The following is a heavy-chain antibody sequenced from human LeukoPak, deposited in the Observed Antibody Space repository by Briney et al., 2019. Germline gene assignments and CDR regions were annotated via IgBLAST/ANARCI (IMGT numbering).Heavy chain of an antibody. V-gene: IGHV4-59*01. CDR2: IYYSGST. J-gene: IGHJ4*02. CDR1: GDSISSYY. Sequence: SETLSLTCTVSGDSISSYYWSWIRQPPGKGLEWIGYIYYSGSTNYNPSLKSRVTIPVDTSKNQFSLKLSSVTAADTAVYYCARGGTYYDILTGYGFDYWGQGTLVTVSS. CDR3: ARGGTYYDILTGYGFDY. D-gene: IGHD3-9*01.